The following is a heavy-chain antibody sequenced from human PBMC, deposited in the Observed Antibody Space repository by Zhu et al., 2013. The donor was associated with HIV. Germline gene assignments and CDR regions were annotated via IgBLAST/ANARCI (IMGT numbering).Heavy chain of an antibody. CDR3: AGHRYYYDSSGYYLGNYYYMDV. CDR1: GYTFTSFW. CDR2: IYPGDSDT. Sequence: EVQLVQSGAEVKKPGESLKISCKGSGYTFTSFWIGWVRQMPGKGLEWMGIIYPGDSDTRYSPSFQGQVTISADKSISTAYLQWSSLKASDTAMYYCAGHRYYYDSSGYYLGNYYYMDVWGKGTTVTVSS. D-gene: IGHD3-22*01. J-gene: IGHJ6*03. V-gene: IGHV5-51*01.